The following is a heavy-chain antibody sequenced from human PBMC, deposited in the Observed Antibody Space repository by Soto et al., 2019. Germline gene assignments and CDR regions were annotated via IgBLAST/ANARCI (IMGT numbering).Heavy chain of an antibody. J-gene: IGHJ2*01. CDR3: ARDWYFDL. Sequence: QVQLVESGGGVVQPGRSLRLSCAASAFTFSSYGMHWVRQAPGKGLEWVALIWYDASNKYYADSVKGRFTISRDNSKNTLYREMNSLRAEDMAVYYCARDWYFDLWGRGTLVTVSS. CDR2: IWYDASNK. V-gene: IGHV3-33*01. CDR1: AFTFSSYG.